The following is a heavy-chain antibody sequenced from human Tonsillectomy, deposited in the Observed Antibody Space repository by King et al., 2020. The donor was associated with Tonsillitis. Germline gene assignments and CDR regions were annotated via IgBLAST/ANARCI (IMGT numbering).Heavy chain of an antibody. J-gene: IGHJ3*02. Sequence: QLVQSGGGVVQPGRSLRLSCAASGFTFSSYGIHWVRQAPGKGLEWVAVISYDGSNKYYADSVRGRFTISRDNPKNTLYLQMNSLRAEDTAVYYCAKDGTRYCSGGSCFDAFDIWGQGTMVTVPS. CDR3: AKDGTRYCSGGSCFDAFDI. CDR2: ISYDGSNK. CDR1: GFTFSSYG. D-gene: IGHD2-15*01. V-gene: IGHV3-30*18.